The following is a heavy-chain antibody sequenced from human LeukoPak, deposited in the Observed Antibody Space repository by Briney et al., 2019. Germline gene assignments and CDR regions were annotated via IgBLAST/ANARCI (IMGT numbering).Heavy chain of an antibody. CDR3: AKNVVVKRYIDY. Sequence: GGSLRLSCAASGFTFSNHAMSWVRQTPGKGLQWLSVISGSGRTTEYAASVKGRFTISRDNSKNTLSLQMNSLRVEDTAIYYCAKNVVVKRYIDYWGQGTLVTVSS. V-gene: IGHV3-23*01. D-gene: IGHD2-15*01. J-gene: IGHJ4*02. CDR2: ISGSGRTT. CDR1: GFTFSNHA.